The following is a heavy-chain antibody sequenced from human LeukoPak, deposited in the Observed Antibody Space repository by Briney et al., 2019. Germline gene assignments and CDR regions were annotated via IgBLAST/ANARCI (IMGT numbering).Heavy chain of an antibody. J-gene: IGHJ3*02. CDR1: GYTFTGYY. CDR3: ATCSSTSCYKRSSGAFDI. Sequence: ASVKVSCKASGYTFTGYYMHWVRQAPGQGLEWMGWINPNSGGTNYAQKFQGRVTMTRDTSISTAYMELSRLRSDDTAVYYCATCSSTSCYKRSSGAFDIWGQGTMVTVSS. D-gene: IGHD2-2*02. V-gene: IGHV1-2*02. CDR2: INPNSGGT.